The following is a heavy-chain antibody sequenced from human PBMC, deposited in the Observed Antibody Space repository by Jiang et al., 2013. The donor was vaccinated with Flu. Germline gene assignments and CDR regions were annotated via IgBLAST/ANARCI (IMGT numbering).Heavy chain of an antibody. Sequence: SGAEVKKPGASVKVSCKASGYTFTGYYMHWVRQAPGQGLEWMGWINPNSGGTNYAQKFQGWVTMTRDTSISTAYMELSRLRSDDTAVYYCARGAVVVVPAAINYYYGMDVWGKGTTVTVSS. V-gene: IGHV1-2*04. J-gene: IGHJ6*04. CDR3: ARGAVVVVPAAINYYYGMDV. CDR2: INPNSGGT. D-gene: IGHD2-2*02. CDR1: GYTFTGYY.